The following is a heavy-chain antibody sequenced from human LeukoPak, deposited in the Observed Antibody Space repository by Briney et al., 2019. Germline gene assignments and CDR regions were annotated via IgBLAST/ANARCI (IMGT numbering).Heavy chain of an antibody. V-gene: IGHV4-59*01. CDR3: ARVTGYVIEDYFDY. CDR2: IYYSGST. J-gene: IGHJ4*02. Sequence: SETLSLTCTVSGGSISSYYWSWIRQPPGKGLEWIGYIYYSGSTNYNPSLKSRVTISVDTSKNQFSLKLRSVTAADTAVYYCARVTGYVIEDYFDYWGQGTLVTVSS. CDR1: GGSISSYY. D-gene: IGHD3-22*01.